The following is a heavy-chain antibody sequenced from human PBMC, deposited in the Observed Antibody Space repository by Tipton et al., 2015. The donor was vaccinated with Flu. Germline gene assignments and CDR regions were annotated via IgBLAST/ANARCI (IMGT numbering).Heavy chain of an antibody. CDR2: MYSGGSS. D-gene: IGHD3-10*01. Sequence: GSLRLSCAASGFTVNSNYMTWVRRAPGRGLEWVAVMYSGGSSYYADSVRGRFTISRDTSKNTLDLQMSSLSPDDTAMYYCTRDSTHYYGSGSYCSDYWGQGTQVTVSS. CDR1: GFTVNSNY. V-gene: IGHV3-53*01. CDR3: TRDSTHYYGSGSYCSDY. J-gene: IGHJ4*02.